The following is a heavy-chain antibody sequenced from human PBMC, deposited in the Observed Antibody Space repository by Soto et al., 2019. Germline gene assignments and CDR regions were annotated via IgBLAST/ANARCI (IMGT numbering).Heavy chain of an antibody. CDR2: IYYSGST. J-gene: IGHJ4*02. Sequence: SETLSLTCAVSGGSISNGGYYWSWIRQPPGKGLEWIGYIYYSGSTNYNPSLKSRVTISVDTSKNQFSLKLSSVTAADTAVYYCARDYGDYGTPYFDYWGQGTLVTVSS. CDR3: ARDYGDYGTPYFDY. CDR1: GGSISNGGYY. D-gene: IGHD4-17*01. V-gene: IGHV4-61*08.